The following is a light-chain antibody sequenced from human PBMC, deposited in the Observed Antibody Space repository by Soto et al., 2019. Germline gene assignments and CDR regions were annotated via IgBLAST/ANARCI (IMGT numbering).Light chain of an antibody. V-gene: IGLV4-69*01. J-gene: IGLJ1*01. CDR2: LNSDGSH. CDR3: QAWGTGFNYV. Sequence: QPVLTQSPSASASLGASVKLTCTLSSGHSSYTIAWHQQQPEKGPRYLMKLNSDGSHSKGDGIPDRFSGSSSGAERYLTISSLQSEDEADYYCQAWGTGFNYVFGTGTKLTVL. CDR1: SGHSSYT.